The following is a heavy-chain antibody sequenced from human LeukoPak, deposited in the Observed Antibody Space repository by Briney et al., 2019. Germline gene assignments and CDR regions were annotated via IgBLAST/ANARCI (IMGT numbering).Heavy chain of an antibody. CDR3: ARGRAGAWFDP. D-gene: IGHD3-10*01. V-gene: IGHV4-34*01. Sequence: KPSETLSLTCAVYGGSFSGYYWSWIRQPPGKGLEWIGEINHSGSTNYNPSLKSRVTISVDTSKNQFSLKLSSVTAADTAVYYCARGRAGAWFDPWGQGTLVTVSS. CDR1: GGSFSGYY. CDR2: INHSGST. J-gene: IGHJ5*02.